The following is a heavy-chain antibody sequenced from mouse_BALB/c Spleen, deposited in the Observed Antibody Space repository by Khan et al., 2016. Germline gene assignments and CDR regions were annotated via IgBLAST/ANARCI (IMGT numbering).Heavy chain of an antibody. Sequence: VQLKESGGGLVQPGGSRKLSCAASGFTFSSFGMHWVRQAPEKGLEWVAYISSGSSTIYYADTVKGRSTISRDKPKNTLFLQMTSLRSEDKAMYYCARGYGDYVGFADWGQGTLVAVSA. CDR3: ARGYGDYVGFAD. J-gene: IGHJ3*01. V-gene: IGHV5-17*02. CDR2: ISSGSSTI. D-gene: IGHD2-13*01. CDR1: GFTFSSFG.